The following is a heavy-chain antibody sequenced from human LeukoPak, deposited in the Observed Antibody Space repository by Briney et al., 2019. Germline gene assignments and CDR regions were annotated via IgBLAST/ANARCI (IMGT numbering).Heavy chain of an antibody. CDR3: AKKGLLWFGELQGFDP. CDR1: GGSISDYY. V-gene: IGHV4-4*09. J-gene: IGHJ5*02. CDR2: IYTRGST. Sequence: SETLSLTCTVSGGSISDYYWSWIRQPPGKGLEWIGYIYTRGSTDYNPSLKRRVIISADTSKNQFSLKMTSVTAADTAVYYCAKKGLLWFGELQGFDPWGQGTLVTVSS. D-gene: IGHD3-10*01.